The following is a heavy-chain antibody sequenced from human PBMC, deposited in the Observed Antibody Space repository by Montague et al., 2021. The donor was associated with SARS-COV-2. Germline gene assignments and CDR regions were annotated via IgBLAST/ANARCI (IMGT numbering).Heavy chain of an antibody. Sequence: LRLSCAASGFTFSSYAMSWVRQAPGKGLEWVSAITGSGGGTYYAGSVKGRFTISKDNSKNMLYLQMNSLRAEDTAVYYCAKDQVYSGSYFADWGQGTLVTVSS. CDR3: AKDQVYSGSYFAD. CDR2: ITGSGGGT. CDR1: GFTFSSYA. J-gene: IGHJ4*02. D-gene: IGHD1-26*01. V-gene: IGHV3-23*01.